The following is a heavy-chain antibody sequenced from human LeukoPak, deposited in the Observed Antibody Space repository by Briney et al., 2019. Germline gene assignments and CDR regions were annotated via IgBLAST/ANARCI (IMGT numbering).Heavy chain of an antibody. CDR3: ATRRDYCSSTSCYRDGAFDI. J-gene: IGHJ3*02. Sequence: PGGSLRLSCAASGFTFSSYSMSWVRQAPGKGLEWVSSISSSSSYIYYADSVKGRFTISRDNAKNSLYLQMNSLRAEDTAVYYCATRRDYCSSTSCYRDGAFDIWGQGTMVTVSS. V-gene: IGHV3-21*01. CDR2: ISSSSSYI. D-gene: IGHD2-2*02. CDR1: GFTFSSYS.